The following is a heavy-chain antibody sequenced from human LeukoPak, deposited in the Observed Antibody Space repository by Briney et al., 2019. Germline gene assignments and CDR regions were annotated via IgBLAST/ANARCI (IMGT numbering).Heavy chain of an antibody. Sequence: SETLSLTCTVSGGSVSSGSYYWSWIRQPPGQGLEWIGYIYYSGSTKYNPSLKCRVTMSVATSKNQFSLKLTSVTAADTAVYYCARTNYGDYNWFDPWGHGTLVTVSS. CDR2: IYYSGST. V-gene: IGHV4-61*01. CDR3: ARTNYGDYNWFDP. D-gene: IGHD4-17*01. CDR1: GGSVSSGSYY. J-gene: IGHJ5*02.